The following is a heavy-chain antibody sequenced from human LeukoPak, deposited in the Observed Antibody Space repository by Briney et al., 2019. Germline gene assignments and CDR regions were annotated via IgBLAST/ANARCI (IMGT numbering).Heavy chain of an antibody. CDR2: IYHSGST. D-gene: IGHD2-2*01. CDR3: ARDTTAAEYWFDP. V-gene: IGHV4-38-2*02. CDR1: GYSISSGYY. Sequence: SETLSLTCAVSGYSISSGYYWGWIRQPPGKGLEWIGSIYHSGSTYYNPSLKSRVTISVDTSKNQFSLKLSSVTAADTAVYYCARDTTAAEYWFDPWGQGTLVTVSS. J-gene: IGHJ5*02.